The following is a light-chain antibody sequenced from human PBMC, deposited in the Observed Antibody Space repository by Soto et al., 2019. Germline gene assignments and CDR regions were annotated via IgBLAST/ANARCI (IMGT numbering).Light chain of an antibody. CDR1: QSISSY. CDR2: AAS. CDR3: QQSYSTPPT. J-gene: IGKJ2*01. Sequence: DIPMTQSPSSLSASVGDRVTITCRASQSISSYLNWYQQKPGKAPKLLIYAASSLQRGVPSRFSGSGSGTDHPLTISHLQPEEFATYYCQQSYSTPPTFGQGPKLEIK. V-gene: IGKV1-39*01.